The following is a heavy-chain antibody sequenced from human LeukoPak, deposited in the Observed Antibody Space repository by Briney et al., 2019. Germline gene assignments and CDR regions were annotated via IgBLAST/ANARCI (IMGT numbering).Heavy chain of an antibody. CDR2: INPNAGDT. CDR1: GYTSTGYY. D-gene: IGHD2-2*01. V-gene: IGHV1-2*06. Sequence: ASVKVSCKASGYTSTGYYLHWIRQAPGQGLEWMGRINPNAGDTNYAQNFQGRVSMTRDTSISTAYMELNSLTSDDTAVYYCARWFAKPGQDWFDPWGQGTLVTVSS. J-gene: IGHJ5*02. CDR3: ARWFAKPGQDWFDP.